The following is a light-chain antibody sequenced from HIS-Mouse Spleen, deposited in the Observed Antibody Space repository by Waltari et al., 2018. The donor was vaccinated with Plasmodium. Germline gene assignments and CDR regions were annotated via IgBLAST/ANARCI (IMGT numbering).Light chain of an antibody. Sequence: DIQMTQSPSTLSASVGDRVTITCRASQSISSWLAWYQQKPGKAAKLLIYKASSLESGVPSRFSGSGSGTEFTLTISSLQPDDFATYYCQQLNSYPYTFGQGTKLEIK. CDR3: QQLNSYPYT. J-gene: IGKJ2*01. CDR2: KAS. CDR1: QSISSW. V-gene: IGKV1-5*03.